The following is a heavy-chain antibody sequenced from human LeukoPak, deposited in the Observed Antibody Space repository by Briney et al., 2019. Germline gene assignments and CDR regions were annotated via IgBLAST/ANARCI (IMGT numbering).Heavy chain of an antibody. V-gene: IGHV3-33*08. D-gene: IGHD3-10*01. Sequence: GGSLRLSCAASGFTFSSYEMNWVRQAPGKGLEWVAVIRYDGSNKYYADSVKGRFTISRDNSKNTLYLQMNSLRAEDTAVYYCARDVRRGAYYPAYWGQGTLVTVSS. CDR1: GFTFSSYE. J-gene: IGHJ4*02. CDR3: ARDVRRGAYYPAY. CDR2: IRYDGSNK.